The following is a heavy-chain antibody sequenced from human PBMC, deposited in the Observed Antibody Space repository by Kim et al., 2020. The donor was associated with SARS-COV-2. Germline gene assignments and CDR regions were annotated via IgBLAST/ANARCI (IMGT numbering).Heavy chain of an antibody. D-gene: IGHD3-10*01. V-gene: IGHV4-34*01. J-gene: IGHJ6*02. Sequence: SETLSLTCAVYGGSFSGYYWSWIRQPPGKGLEWIGEINHSGSTNYNPSLKSRVTISVDTSKNQFSLKLSSVTAADTAVYYCARFGELSGSYYYGMDVWGQGTTVTVSS. CDR2: INHSGST. CDR1: GGSFSGYY. CDR3: ARFGELSGSYYYGMDV.